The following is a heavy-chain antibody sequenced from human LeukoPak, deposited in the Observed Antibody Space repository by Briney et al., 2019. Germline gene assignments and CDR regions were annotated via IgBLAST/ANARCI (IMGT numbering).Heavy chain of an antibody. CDR2: ISYDGSNK. V-gene: IGHV3-30*04. CDR3: ARDLLVAGGSYFDY. Sequence: GGSLRLSCAVSGFTFSNFAMHWVRQAPGKGLEWVAVISYDGSNKYYADSVKGRFTISRDNSKNTLYLQMNSLRAEDTAVYYCARDLLVAGGSYFDYWGQGTLVTVSS. CDR1: GFTFSNFA. J-gene: IGHJ4*02. D-gene: IGHD3-16*01.